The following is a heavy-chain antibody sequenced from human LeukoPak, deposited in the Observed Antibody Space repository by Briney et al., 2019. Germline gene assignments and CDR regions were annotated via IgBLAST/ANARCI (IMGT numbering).Heavy chain of an antibody. CDR3: ARFGSNPYYFDY. CDR1: GGSISSYY. V-gene: IGHV4-59*08. Sequence: ASETLSLTCTVPGGSISSYYWSWIRQPPGKGLEWIGYIYYSGSTNYNPSLKSRVTISVDTSKNQFALKLSSVTAADTAVYYCARFGSNPYYFDYWGQGTLVTVSS. D-gene: IGHD3-10*01. CDR2: IYYSGST. J-gene: IGHJ4*02.